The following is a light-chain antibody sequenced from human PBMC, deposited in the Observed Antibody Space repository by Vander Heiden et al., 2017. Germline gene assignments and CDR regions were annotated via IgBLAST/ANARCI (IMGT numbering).Light chain of an antibody. CDR3: QKYNSAPRT. Sequence: DIQMTQPPSSLSASVVARVTITCRTSHGISNYLAWYQQKPGKVPKLLIHAASIMQLGVPSRFSGSGSGTDFTLTISNLQPEDVATYYCQKYNSAPRTFGQGTKVEIK. J-gene: IGKJ1*01. V-gene: IGKV1-27*01. CDR2: AAS. CDR1: HGISNY.